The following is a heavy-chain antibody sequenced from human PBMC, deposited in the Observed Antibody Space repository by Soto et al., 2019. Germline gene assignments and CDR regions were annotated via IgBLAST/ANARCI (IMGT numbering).Heavy chain of an antibody. J-gene: IGHJ1*01. Sequence: QVQLVESGGGVVQPGRSLRLSCAASGFNFRTYGIHWVRQAPGKGLEWVALISKDGSHSYYAHSVKGRFTTSRDNSQNKAFLQVHSLRADDTAVYFCARGTDYADLGNAEYFHPWGQGTLVTVSS. D-gene: IGHD4-17*01. V-gene: IGHV3-30*03. CDR2: ISKDGSHS. CDR3: ARGTDYADLGNAEYFHP. CDR1: GFNFRTYG.